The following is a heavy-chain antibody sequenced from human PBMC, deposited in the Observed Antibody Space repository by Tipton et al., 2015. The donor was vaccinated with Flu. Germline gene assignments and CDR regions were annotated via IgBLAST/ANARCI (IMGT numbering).Heavy chain of an antibody. CDR1: GLTISHYW. V-gene: IGHV3-74*01. CDR2: INRDGSST. Sequence: GSLRLSCAASGLTISHYWMHWVRHAPGKGLVWVSRINRDGSSTDYAGSVKGRFTISRDNAKNTLYLQMNSLRAEDTAVYYCARKLVDVWGKGTTVTVSS. J-gene: IGHJ6*04. CDR3: ARKLVDV.